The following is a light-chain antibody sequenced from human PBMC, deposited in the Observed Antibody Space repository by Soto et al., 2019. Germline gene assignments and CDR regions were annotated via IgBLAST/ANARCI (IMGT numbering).Light chain of an antibody. J-gene: IGLJ1*01. CDR1: SSDIGGYNY. V-gene: IGLV2-14*03. CDR2: DVS. CDR3: TSYTKSNTLYV. Sequence: QSALTQPPSVSASPGQSITISCTGSSSDIGGYNYVSWYQHQPGKAPKLLIYDVSNRPSGVSNRFSASKFGNTASLTISGLQAEDEADYYCTSYTKSNTLYVFGSGTKVTVL.